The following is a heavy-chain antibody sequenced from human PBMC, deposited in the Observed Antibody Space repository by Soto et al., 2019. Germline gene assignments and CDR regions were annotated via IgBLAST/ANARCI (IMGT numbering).Heavy chain of an antibody. V-gene: IGHV5-51*01. J-gene: IGHJ5*02. CDR1: GYSFTSYW. CDR2: IYPGDSDT. CDR3: ARFPLYSSSSRWFDP. Sequence: EVQLVQSGAEVKKPGESLKISCKASGYSFTSYWIAWVRQMPGKGLEWMGIIYPGDSDTKYSPPFQGQVTISADKSSTTAYLQWSSLKASDSAMYYCARFPLYSSSSRWFDPWGQGTLVTVSS. D-gene: IGHD6-6*01.